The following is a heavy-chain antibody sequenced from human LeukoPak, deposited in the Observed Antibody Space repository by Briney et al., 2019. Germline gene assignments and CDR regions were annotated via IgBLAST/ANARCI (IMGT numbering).Heavy chain of an antibody. CDR2: ISSTGTYT. D-gene: IGHD3-16*01. CDR3: ARPREGDLDY. Sequence: PGGSLRLSCAASGFTFSSYSMNWVRQAPGKGLEWVSSISSTGTYTYYADSVKGRFTISRDNVKNSLYLQMNSLRAEDTAVYYCARPREGDLDYWGQGTLVTFSS. CDR1: GFTFSSYS. J-gene: IGHJ4*02. V-gene: IGHV3-21*01.